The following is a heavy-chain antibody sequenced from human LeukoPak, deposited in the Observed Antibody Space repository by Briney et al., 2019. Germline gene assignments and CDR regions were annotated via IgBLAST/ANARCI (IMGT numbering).Heavy chain of an antibody. J-gene: IGHJ3*02. V-gene: IGHV4-39*01. CDR3: ATPYSGGYHGLDI. D-gene: IGHD1-26*01. Sequence: SETLSLTCTVSGGSISSNKYYWGWIRQPPGKGLEWIGSIYYSGSTYYNPSLKSRVTISVDTSKNQFSLQLRSVTAADTAVYYCATPYSGGYHGLDIWGQGTMVTVSS. CDR2: IYYSGST. CDR1: GGSISSNKYY.